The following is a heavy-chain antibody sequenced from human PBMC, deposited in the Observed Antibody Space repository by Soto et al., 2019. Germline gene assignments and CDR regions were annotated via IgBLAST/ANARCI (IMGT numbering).Heavy chain of an antibody. CDR1: GYTFTSYD. V-gene: IGHV1-8*01. J-gene: IGHJ6*04. Sequence: QVQLVQPGAEVKKPGASVKVSCKAVGYTFTSYDINWVRQATGQGLEWMGWMNPNNGNTEYAERFHVRVTMTTNSSINSAYMELSSLRFDHTAVYYCASGLRFLHSSQPSKYYYKIDVWGKGTTVAVST. D-gene: IGHD3-10*01. CDR2: MNPNNGNT. CDR3: ASGLRFLHSSQPSKYYYKIDV.